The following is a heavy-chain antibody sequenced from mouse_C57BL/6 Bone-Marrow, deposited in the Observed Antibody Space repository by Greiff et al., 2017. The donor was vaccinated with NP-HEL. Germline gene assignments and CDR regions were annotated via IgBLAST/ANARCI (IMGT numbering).Heavy chain of an antibody. Sequence: EVKLMESGGGLVKPGGSLKLSCAASGFTFSDYGMHWVRQAPEKGLEWVAYISSGSSTIYYADTVKGRFTISRDNAKNTLFLQMTSLRSEDTAMYYCAKEGPYYSKKFPYFDYWGQGTTLTVSS. V-gene: IGHV5-17*01. CDR2: ISSGSSTI. CDR3: AKEGPYYSKKFPYFDY. D-gene: IGHD2-5*01. J-gene: IGHJ2*01. CDR1: GFTFSDYG.